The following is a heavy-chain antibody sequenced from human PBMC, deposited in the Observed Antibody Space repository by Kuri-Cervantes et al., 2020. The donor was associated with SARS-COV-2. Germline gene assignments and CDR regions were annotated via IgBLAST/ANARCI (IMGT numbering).Heavy chain of an antibody. CDR3: ARDKFEMATIPDAFDI. CDR2: IYYSGST. D-gene: IGHD5-24*01. Sequence: SETLSLTCTVSSRSMSSSSYYWGWIRQPPGKGLEWIGSIYYSGSTYYNPSLKSRVTISVDTSKNQFSLKLSSVTAADTAVYYCARDKFEMATIPDAFDIWGQGTMVTVSS. V-gene: IGHV4-39*02. J-gene: IGHJ3*02. CDR1: SRSMSSSSYY.